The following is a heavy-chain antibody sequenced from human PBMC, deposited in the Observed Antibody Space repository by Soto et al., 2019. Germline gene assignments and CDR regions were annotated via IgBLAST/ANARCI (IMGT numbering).Heavy chain of an antibody. CDR3: AKDRGPYDSSAHYGMDV. CDR1: GFTFSSYA. CDR2: ISGSGGST. J-gene: IGHJ6*02. V-gene: IGHV3-23*01. D-gene: IGHD3-22*01. Sequence: PGGSLRLSCAASGFTFSSYAMSWVRQAPGKGLEWVSAISGSGGSTYYADSVKGRFTISRDNSKNTLYLQMNSLRAEDTAAYYCAKDRGPYDSSAHYGMDVWGQGTTVTVSS.